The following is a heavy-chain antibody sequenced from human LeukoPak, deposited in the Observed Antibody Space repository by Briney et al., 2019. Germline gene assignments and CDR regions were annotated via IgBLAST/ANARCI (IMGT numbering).Heavy chain of an antibody. Sequence: GGSLRLSCAASGFTFSNAWMSWVRQAPGKGLEWVGRIKSKTDGGTTDYAAPVKGRFTISRDDSKNTLYLQMNSLKTKDTAVYYCTTDDALWIPRGGWFDPWGQGTLVTVSS. CDR3: TTDDALWIPRGGWFDP. V-gene: IGHV3-15*01. CDR2: IKSKTDGGTT. D-gene: IGHD5-18*01. CDR1: GFTFSNAW. J-gene: IGHJ5*02.